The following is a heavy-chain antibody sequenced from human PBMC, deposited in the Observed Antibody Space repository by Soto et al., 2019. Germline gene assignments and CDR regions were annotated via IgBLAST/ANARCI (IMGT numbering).Heavy chain of an antibody. J-gene: IGHJ6*02. V-gene: IGHV1-3*01. CDR1: GYTFTSYA. Sequence: ASVKVSCKASGYTFTSYAMHWVRQAPGQRLEWMGWINAGNGNTKYSQKFQGRVTITRDTSASTAYMELSSLRSEDTAVYYCARVHYYGSGSYFPHDYYGMDVWGQGTTVTVSS. CDR3: ARVHYYGSGSYFPHDYYGMDV. D-gene: IGHD3-10*01. CDR2: INAGNGNT.